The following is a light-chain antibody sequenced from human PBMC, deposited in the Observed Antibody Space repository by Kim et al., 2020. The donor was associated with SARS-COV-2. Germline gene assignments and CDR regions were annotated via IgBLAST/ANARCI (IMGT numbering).Light chain of an antibody. CDR3: QQYGSSPPWT. Sequence: PGERATLSCRASQSVSSSYLAWYQQKPGQAPSRLIYGASSRATGIPDRFSGSGSGTDFTLTISRLEPEDFAVYYCQQYGSSPPWTFGQGTKVDIK. J-gene: IGKJ1*01. CDR1: QSVSSSY. CDR2: GAS. V-gene: IGKV3-20*01.